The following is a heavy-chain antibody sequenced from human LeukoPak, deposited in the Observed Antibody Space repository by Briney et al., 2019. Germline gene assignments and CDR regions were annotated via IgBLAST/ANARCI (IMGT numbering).Heavy chain of an antibody. CDR3: ARGTYYYDSSGYYFDY. J-gene: IGHJ4*02. V-gene: IGHV4-30-2*01. CDR2: IYHSGST. CDR1: GGSISSGGYS. D-gene: IGHD3-22*01. Sequence: SQTLSLTCTVSGGSISSGGYSWSWIRQPPGKGLEWIGYIYHSGSTYYNPSLKSRVTISVDRSKNQFSLKLSSVTAADTAVYYCARGTYYYDSSGYYFDYWGQGTLVTVSS.